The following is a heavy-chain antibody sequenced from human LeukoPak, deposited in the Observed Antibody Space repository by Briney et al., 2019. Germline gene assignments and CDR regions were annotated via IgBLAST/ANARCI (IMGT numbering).Heavy chain of an antibody. CDR3: ARDRSGNTAEFDF. J-gene: IGHJ4*02. CDR2: IIPILGIA. Sequence: ASVKVSCKASGGTFSSYAISWVRQAPGQGLEWMGRIIPILGIANYAQKFQSRLTISADESTTTAYMELSSLRSEDTAVFYCARDRSGNTAEFDFWGQGTLVTVSS. V-gene: IGHV1-69*04. CDR1: GGTFSSYA. D-gene: IGHD1/OR15-1a*01.